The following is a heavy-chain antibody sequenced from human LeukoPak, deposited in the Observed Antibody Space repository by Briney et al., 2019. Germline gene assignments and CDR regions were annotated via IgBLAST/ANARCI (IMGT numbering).Heavy chain of an antibody. CDR2: ISAYNGNT. D-gene: IGHD3-22*01. Sequence: ASVKVSCKASGYTFTSYGISWVRQAPGQGLEWMGWISAYNGNTNYAQKLQGRVTMTTDTSTSTAYMELRSLRSDDTAVYYCARGMYYYDSCGYHPPPYYYYMDVWGKGTTVTVSS. J-gene: IGHJ6*03. V-gene: IGHV1-18*01. CDR1: GYTFTSYG. CDR3: ARGMYYYDSCGYHPPPYYYYMDV.